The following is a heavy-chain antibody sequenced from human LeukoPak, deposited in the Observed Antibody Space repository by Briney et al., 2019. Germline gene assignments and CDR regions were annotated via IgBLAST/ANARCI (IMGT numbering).Heavy chain of an antibody. J-gene: IGHJ4*02. D-gene: IGHD2-8*01. CDR1: GGSISSYY. V-gene: IGHV4-4*07. CDR3: GRDRSRTNYSFDY. Sequence: KPSETLSPTWPLYGGSISSYYSSWIRQPAGKGLEWIGRIYTSGSTNYNPSLKSRVTTSVDTSKKEFSLKRSSVTAADTAVYYRGRDRSRTNYSFDYWGQGTVVTVSS. CDR2: IYTSGST.